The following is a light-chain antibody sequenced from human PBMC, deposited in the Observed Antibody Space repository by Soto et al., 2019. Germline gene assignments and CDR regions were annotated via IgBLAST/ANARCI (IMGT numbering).Light chain of an antibody. J-gene: IGLJ7*01. CDR1: SSDVGSYDY. CDR3: CSYTSRNTWV. CDR2: EVS. Sequence: QSALTQPASVSGSPGQSITIYCTGTSSDVGSYDYVSWYQQHPGRAPKLMISEVSHRPSGIYDRFSGSKSGNTASLTISGLQADDEADYYCCSYTSRNTWVFGGGTQMNVL. V-gene: IGLV2-14*01.